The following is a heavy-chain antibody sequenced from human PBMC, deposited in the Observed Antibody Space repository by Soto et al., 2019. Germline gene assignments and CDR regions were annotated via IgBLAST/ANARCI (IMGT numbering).Heavy chain of an antibody. V-gene: IGHV4-30-2*01. Sequence: TLSLTCSVSGVSISSGGYSWSWIRQPPGKGLEWIGYIYHSWSTYYNPSLKSRVTISVDRSKNQFYLKLSSVTAADTAVYYCARGRRITGRDWFDPWGQGTLVTV. D-gene: IGHD1-20*01. J-gene: IGHJ5*02. CDR2: IYHSWST. CDR3: ARGRRITGRDWFDP. CDR1: GVSISSGGYS.